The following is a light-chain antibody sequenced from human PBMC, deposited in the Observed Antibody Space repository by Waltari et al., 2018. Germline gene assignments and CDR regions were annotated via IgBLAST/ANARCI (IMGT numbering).Light chain of an antibody. CDR1: CGVNWY. J-gene: IGKJ4*01. Sequence: SCRARCGVNWYLAWYQHRPGQAPRLLIYDASNRATGIPARFSGSGSETDFTLTISSLQPEDSAVYYCQQRRNWPLTFGGGTKVEIK. CDR2: DAS. CDR3: QQRRNWPLT. V-gene: IGKV3-11*01.